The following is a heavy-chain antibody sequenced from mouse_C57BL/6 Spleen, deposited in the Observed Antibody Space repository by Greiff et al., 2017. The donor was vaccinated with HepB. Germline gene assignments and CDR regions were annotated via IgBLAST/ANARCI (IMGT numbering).Heavy chain of an antibody. CDR1: GYTFTDYY. V-gene: IGHV1-84*01. J-gene: IGHJ1*03. D-gene: IGHD1-1*01. Sequence: QVQLKESGPELVKPGASVKISCKASGYTFTDYYINWVKQRPGQGLEWIGWIYPGSGNTKYNEKFKGKATLTVDTSSSTAYMQLSSLTSEDSAVYFCARKEEFITTVVGYFDVWGTGTTVTVSS. CDR2: IYPGSGNT. CDR3: ARKEEFITTVVGYFDV.